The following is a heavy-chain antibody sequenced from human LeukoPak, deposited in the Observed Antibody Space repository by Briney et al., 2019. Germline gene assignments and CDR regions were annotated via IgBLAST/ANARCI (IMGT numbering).Heavy chain of an antibody. CDR2: MDRDGSIT. Sequence: PGGSLRLSCAASGFTFSTNWMHWVRQAPGKGLVWVARMDRDGSITNHANSVKGRFTISRDNSKNTLYLQMNSLRAEDTAVYYCAGNYYPDYWGQGTLVTVSS. CDR1: GFTFSTNW. D-gene: IGHD3-10*01. V-gene: IGHV3-74*01. CDR3: AGNYYPDY. J-gene: IGHJ4*02.